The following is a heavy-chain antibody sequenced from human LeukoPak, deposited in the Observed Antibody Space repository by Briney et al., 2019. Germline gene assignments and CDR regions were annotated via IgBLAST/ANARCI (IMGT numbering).Heavy chain of an antibody. V-gene: IGHV3-23*01. D-gene: IGHD3-10*01. J-gene: IGHJ4*02. CDR3: AKSGLRGTPSASFDY. CDR1: GFNFGSYS. CDR2: ISADSATT. Sequence: GGSLRLSCAASGFNFGSYSMTWVRQAPGKGLEWVSVISADSATTFYADSVKGRFTISRDNSKNTLYLQMNSLRAEDTAVYYCAKSGLRGTPSASFDYWGQGTLVTVSS.